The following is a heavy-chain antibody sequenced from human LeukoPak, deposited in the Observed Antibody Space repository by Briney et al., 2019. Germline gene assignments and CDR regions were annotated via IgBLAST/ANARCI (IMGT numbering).Heavy chain of an antibody. CDR2: ISYSGST. CDR1: GASISSYY. D-gene: IGHD3-10*01. J-gene: IGHJ4*02. CDR3: ARHPELYFFDY. Sequence: PSETLSLTCTVSGASISSYYWSWIRQPPGKGLEWIGYISYSGSTNYNPSLKSRVTISADTSKNQVSLTLSSVTAPDTAVYYCARHPELYFFDYWGQGTLVTVSS. V-gene: IGHV4-59*08.